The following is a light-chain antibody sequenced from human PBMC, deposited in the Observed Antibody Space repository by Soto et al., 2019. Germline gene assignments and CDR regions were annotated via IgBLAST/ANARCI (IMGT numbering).Light chain of an antibody. CDR3: QVYDFSRDQYV. Sequence: SYELTQPPSLSVAPGKTARITCGGNNIRSKSVHWYQQKPGQAPVLVIYYDNDRPSGIPERFSGSNSGNTATLTISNVEAGDEADYYCQVYDFSRDQYVYGIGTKVTVL. CDR2: YDN. V-gene: IGLV3-21*01. J-gene: IGLJ1*01. CDR1: NIRSKS.